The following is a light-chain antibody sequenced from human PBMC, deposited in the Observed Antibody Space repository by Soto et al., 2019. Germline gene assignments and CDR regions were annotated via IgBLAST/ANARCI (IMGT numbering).Light chain of an antibody. Sequence: QSVLTQPRSLSGSPGQSVTISCTGTSSDVGNYNYVSWYQQHPGKAPKLMIYDVSKWPSGVPDRFSGSKSGNTASLTISGLQAEDEADYYCCSYAGSYTWVFGGGTKVTVL. J-gene: IGLJ3*02. CDR1: SSDVGNYNY. CDR2: DVS. CDR3: CSYAGSYTWV. V-gene: IGLV2-11*01.